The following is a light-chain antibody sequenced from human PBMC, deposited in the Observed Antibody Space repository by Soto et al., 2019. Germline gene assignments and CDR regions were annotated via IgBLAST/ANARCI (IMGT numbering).Light chain of an antibody. CDR2: GAS. CDR3: QQYNNWPPMFT. Sequence: EIVVTQSPATLSVSPGERATLSCRASQSVSSNLAWYQHKPGQAPRLLIYGASTRATGIPARFSGSGSGTEFTLTISSLQSEDFAIYYCQQYNNWPPMFTFGPGTKVHIK. J-gene: IGKJ3*01. CDR1: QSVSSN. V-gene: IGKV3-15*01.